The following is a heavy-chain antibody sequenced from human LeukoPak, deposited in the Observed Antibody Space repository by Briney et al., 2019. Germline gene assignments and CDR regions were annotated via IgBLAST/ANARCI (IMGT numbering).Heavy chain of an antibody. CDR1: GVSITSGSYY. CDR3: ARGASPKDAVFFDY. Sequence: PSETLSLTCSVSGVSITSGSYYWGWIRQSAGKGLEWIGRVHSSGDIYHNAAFRSRAAVSGGASKNQFSLQLASVTAADTAVYYCARGASPKDAVFFDYWGQGALITVSS. V-gene: IGHV4-61*02. CDR2: VHSSGDI. D-gene: IGHD3-16*01. J-gene: IGHJ4*02.